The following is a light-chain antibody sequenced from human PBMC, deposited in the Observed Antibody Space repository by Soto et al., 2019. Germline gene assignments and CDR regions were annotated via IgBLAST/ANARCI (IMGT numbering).Light chain of an antibody. CDR3: QHYNTWPPLK. CDR1: QSVSSN. V-gene: IGKV3-15*01. J-gene: IGKJ1*01. CDR2: AAS. Sequence: EIVMTQSPATLSVSPGERATLSCRASQSVSSNLAWYQQKPGQAPRLLIYAASTRATGIPARFSGSGYGTEFNLTISSLQSEDCEVYYCQHYNTWPPLKFGQGTKVEIK.